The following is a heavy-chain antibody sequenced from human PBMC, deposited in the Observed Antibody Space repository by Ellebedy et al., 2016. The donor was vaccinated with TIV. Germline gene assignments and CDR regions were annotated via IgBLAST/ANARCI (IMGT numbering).Heavy chain of an antibody. CDR1: GGTFSAYA. J-gene: IGHJ4*02. V-gene: IGHV1-69*13. CDR2: IIPIFGTP. CDR3: ARDLMGNDFDY. D-gene: IGHD2-8*01. Sequence: SVKVSXKASGGTFSAYAFNWVRQAPGQGLEWMGRIIPIFGTPNYAQKFQGRVTITADELTSTAYMELSSLTSEDTAVYYCARDLMGNDFDYWGQGTLVTVSS.